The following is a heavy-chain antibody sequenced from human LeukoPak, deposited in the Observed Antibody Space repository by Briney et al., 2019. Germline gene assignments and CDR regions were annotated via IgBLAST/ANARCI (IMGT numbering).Heavy chain of an antibody. J-gene: IGHJ4*02. CDR3: ARVDSGYVGY. D-gene: IGHD5-12*01. CDR2: IYYSGST. V-gene: IGHV4-30-4*01. CDR1: GGSTSSYY. Sequence: SETLSLTCTVSGGSTSSYYWSWIRQPPGKGLEWIGYIYYSGSTYYNPSLKSRVTISVDTSKNQFSLKLSSVTAADTAVYYCARVDSGYVGYWGQGTLVTVSS.